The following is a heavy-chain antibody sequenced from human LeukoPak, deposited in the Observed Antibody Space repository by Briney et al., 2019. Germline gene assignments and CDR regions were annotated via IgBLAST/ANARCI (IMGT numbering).Heavy chain of an antibody. V-gene: IGHV4-59*01. CDR1: GGSISSYY. D-gene: IGHD5-12*01. CDR2: IYYSGST. CDR3: ARDILNSGYLFDY. J-gene: IGHJ4*02. Sequence: PSETLSLTCTVSGGSISSYYWSWVRQPPGKGLEWIGYIYYSGSTNYNPSLKSRVTISVDTSKNQFSLKLTSVTAADTAVYYCARDILNSGYLFDYWGQGTLVTVSS.